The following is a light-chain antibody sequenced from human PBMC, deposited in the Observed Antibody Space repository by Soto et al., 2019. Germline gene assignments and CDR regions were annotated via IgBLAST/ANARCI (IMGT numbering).Light chain of an antibody. CDR1: SSDVVGYNY. V-gene: IGLV2-14*01. CDR2: DVS. CDR3: SSYTSSSTLEPV. J-gene: IGLJ1*01. Sequence: QSALAQPASVSGSPGQSITISCTGTSSDVVGYNYVSWYQQHPGKAPKLMIYDVSNRPSGVSNRFSGSKSGNTASLTISGLQAEDGADYYCSSYTSSSTLEPVFGTGTMVTVL.